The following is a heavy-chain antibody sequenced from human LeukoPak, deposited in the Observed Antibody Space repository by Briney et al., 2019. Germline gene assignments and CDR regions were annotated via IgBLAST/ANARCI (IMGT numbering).Heavy chain of an antibody. CDR3: TTDRPPTYCGGGGCYS. V-gene: IGHV3-15*01. Sequence: PGGSQRLFCAASGFTFSNAWMSWVRHAPGKGLEWVGRIKRKTDGGTTDYAAAVKGRFTISRDDSKNTMYLQMNSLKTEDTAVYYCTTDRPPTYCGGGGCYSWGQGTLVTVSS. CDR2: IKRKTDGGTT. CDR1: GFTFSNAW. J-gene: IGHJ4*02. D-gene: IGHD2-15*01.